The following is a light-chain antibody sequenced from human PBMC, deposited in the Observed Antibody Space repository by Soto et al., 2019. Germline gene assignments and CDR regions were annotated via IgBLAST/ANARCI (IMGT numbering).Light chain of an antibody. Sequence: QSALTQPASVSGSPGQSITISCTGTSSDVGGYNYVSWYQQHPGKAPKLMIYEVSNRPSGVSNRFSGSKSGNTASLTISGLQAEDEADYYCNSYSSSTTYVFGMGTKLTVL. CDR3: NSYSSSTTYV. CDR1: SSDVGGYNY. V-gene: IGLV2-14*01. CDR2: EVS. J-gene: IGLJ1*01.